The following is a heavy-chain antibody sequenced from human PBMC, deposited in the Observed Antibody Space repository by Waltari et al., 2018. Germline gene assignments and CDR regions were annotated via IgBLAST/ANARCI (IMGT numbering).Heavy chain of an antibody. CDR3: ATYIGASIGTAAFDV. CDR1: GGSITSNRHY. Sequence: QLQLQESGPGLGKPSETLSLTCNVSGGSITSNRHYWAWIRQPPGQGLEWNATGSYNGATYSSPSLTSRVTVSRDTSKNHLSLKLGSVIAADTAVYYCATYIGASIGTAAFDVWGQGTMVTVSS. CDR2: GSYNGAT. D-gene: IGHD5-12*01. J-gene: IGHJ3*01. V-gene: IGHV4-39*02.